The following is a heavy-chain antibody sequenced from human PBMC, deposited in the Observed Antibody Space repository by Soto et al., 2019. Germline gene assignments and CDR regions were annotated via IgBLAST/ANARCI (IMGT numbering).Heavy chain of an antibody. V-gene: IGHV4-61*05. J-gene: IGHJ4*02. D-gene: IGHD6-13*01. CDR1: GDSISSSSYY. CDR2: IYYSGST. Sequence: SETLSLTCTVSGDSISSSSYYWSWIRQTPGKGLEWIGYIYYSGSTNYNPSLKSRVTISVDTSKNQFSLKLSSVTAADTAVYYCARARATIAAAAIFDCWGQGTLVTV. CDR3: ARARATIAAAAIFDC.